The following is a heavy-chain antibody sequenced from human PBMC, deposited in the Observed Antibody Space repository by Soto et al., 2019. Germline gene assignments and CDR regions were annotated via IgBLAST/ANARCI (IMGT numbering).Heavy chain of an antibody. J-gene: IGHJ4*02. Sequence: QVQLVESGGGVVQPGRSLRLSCAASGFTFSSYGMHWLRQAPGKGLEWVAVIWYDGSNKYYADSVKGRFTISRDNSKNTLYLQMNSLGAGDTAVYYCAGGELGEYWGQGTLVTVSS. CDR1: GFTFSSYG. D-gene: IGHD7-27*01. CDR3: AGGELGEY. CDR2: IWYDGSNK. V-gene: IGHV3-33*01.